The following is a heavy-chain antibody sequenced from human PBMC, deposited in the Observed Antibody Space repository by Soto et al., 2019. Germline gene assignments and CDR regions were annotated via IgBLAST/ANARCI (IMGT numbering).Heavy chain of an antibody. CDR2: IWYDGSNK. J-gene: IGHJ6*02. D-gene: IGHD3-16*02. CDR3: ARDIAYYGMDX. CDR1: GFTFSSCG. V-gene: IGHV3-33*01. Sequence: GGSLRLSFAASGFTFSSCGMHWVRQAPGKGLEWVSVIWYDGSNKYYAYSVKGRFTISRDNSKSTLYLQMNSLRAEDTAVYYCARDIAYYGMDXWGQGTTVTVS.